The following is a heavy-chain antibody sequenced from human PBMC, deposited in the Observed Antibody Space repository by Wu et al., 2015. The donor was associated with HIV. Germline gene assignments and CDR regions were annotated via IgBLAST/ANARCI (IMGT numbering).Heavy chain of an antibody. D-gene: IGHD2/OR15-2a*01. V-gene: IGHV1-69*04. CDR3: AKVRIPRTASRGYYVMDV. Sequence: QVQLVQSGAEVKKPGSSVKVSCKASGGTFNSFAISWLRQDPGQGLEWMGRVIPSFDITDSAQKFQGRVTMTRDMAISTAYMELSRLTSDDTALYYCAKVRIPRTASRGYYVMDVWGQGTTVTVSS. CDR1: GGTFNSFA. J-gene: IGHJ6*02. CDR2: VIPSFDIT.